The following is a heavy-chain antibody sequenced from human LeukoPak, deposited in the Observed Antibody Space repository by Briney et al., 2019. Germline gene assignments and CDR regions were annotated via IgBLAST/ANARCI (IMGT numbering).Heavy chain of an antibody. V-gene: IGHV3-23*01. Sequence: PGGSLRLSCAASGFTFSDYYMSWIRQAPGKGLEWVSAISGSGGSTYYADSVKGRFTISRDNSKNTLYLQMNSLRAEDTAVYYCAKVPSGSSYYWGQGTLVTVSS. J-gene: IGHJ4*02. D-gene: IGHD1-26*01. CDR3: AKVPSGSSYY. CDR1: GFTFSDYY. CDR2: ISGSGGST.